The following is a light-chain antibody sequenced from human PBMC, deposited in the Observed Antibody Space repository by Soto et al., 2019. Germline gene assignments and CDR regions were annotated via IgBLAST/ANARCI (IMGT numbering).Light chain of an antibody. CDR2: WAS. CDR1: QSVLSSSNNKNS. CDR3: QHYEQSPPWT. J-gene: IGKJ1*01. Sequence: DIVMTQSPDSLAVSLGERATINCKSSQSVLSSSNNKNSIAWYQQKPGQPPRLLIYWASTRESGVPDRFSGSGSGTDSTLTISSVQAEDVAVYFCQHYEQSPPWTFGPGTKVDIK. V-gene: IGKV4-1*01.